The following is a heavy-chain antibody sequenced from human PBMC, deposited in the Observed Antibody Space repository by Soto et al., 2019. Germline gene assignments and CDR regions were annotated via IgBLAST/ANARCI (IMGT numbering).Heavy chain of an antibody. CDR3: AKGVQGSGRVFPYYGMDV. J-gene: IGHJ6*02. D-gene: IGHD2-8*01. Sequence: GGSLRLSCAVSGFTFSSYGMHWVRQAPGKGLEWVAVISYDGRNKYYADSVKGRFTVSRDNSKNTLYLQMNSLRADDTAIYFCAKGVQGSGRVFPYYGMDVWGQGTTVTVSS. V-gene: IGHV3-30*18. CDR1: GFTFSSYG. CDR2: ISYDGRNK.